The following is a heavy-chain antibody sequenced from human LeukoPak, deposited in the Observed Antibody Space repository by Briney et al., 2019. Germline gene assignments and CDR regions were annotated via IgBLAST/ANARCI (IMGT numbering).Heavy chain of an antibody. Sequence: QTGGSLRLSCAASGFTFSSYAMSWVRQAPGKGLEWVSAISGSGGSTYYADSVKGRFTISRDSSKNTLYLQMNSLRAEDTAVYYCAKDPIIAVAAYYFDFWGQGTLVTVSS. CDR1: GFTFSSYA. D-gene: IGHD6-19*01. V-gene: IGHV3-23*01. CDR3: AKDPIIAVAAYYFDF. J-gene: IGHJ4*02. CDR2: ISGSGGST.